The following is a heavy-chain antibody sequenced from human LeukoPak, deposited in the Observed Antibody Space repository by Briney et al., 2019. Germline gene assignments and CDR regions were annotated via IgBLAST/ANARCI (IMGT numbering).Heavy chain of an antibody. CDR1: GGSISSSSYY. Sequence: PSETLSLTCTVSGGSISSSSYYWGWIRPPPGKGLEWIGSIYYSGSTYYNPSLKSRVTISVDTSKNQFSLKLSSVTAADTAVYYCARHGYCSGGSCPYYWGQGTLVTVSS. V-gene: IGHV4-39*01. J-gene: IGHJ4*02. D-gene: IGHD2-15*01. CDR2: IYYSGST. CDR3: ARHGYCSGGSCPYY.